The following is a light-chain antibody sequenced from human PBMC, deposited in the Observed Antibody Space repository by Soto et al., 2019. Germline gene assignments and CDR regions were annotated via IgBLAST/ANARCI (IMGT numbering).Light chain of an antibody. Sequence: SALTQAASVSGSPGQSITISCTGTSSDIGGSDYVSWYQKHPGKAPKVIIYEVSDRPSGVSDRFSGSKSGNTASLTISGLQAEDEADYYCSSYVTSGTLVFGGGTKVTVL. J-gene: IGLJ3*02. CDR2: EVS. CDR1: SSDIGGSDY. CDR3: SSYVTSGTLV. V-gene: IGLV2-14*01.